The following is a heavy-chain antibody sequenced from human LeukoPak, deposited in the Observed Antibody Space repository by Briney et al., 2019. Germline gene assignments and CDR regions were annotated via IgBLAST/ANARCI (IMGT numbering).Heavy chain of an antibody. CDR1: GFSIRSGHY. V-gene: IGHV4-38-2*01. D-gene: IGHD2-21*02. CDR3: ARVVVVVATEENDAFDI. CDR2: IHQGGNT. J-gene: IGHJ3*02. Sequence: SETLSLTCGVSGFSIRSGHYWGWIRQPPGKGLEWIADIHQGGNTYYNPSLKSRVTISVDTFKNQFSLKLSSVTAADTAVYYCARVVVVVATEENDAFDIWGQGTMVIVSS.